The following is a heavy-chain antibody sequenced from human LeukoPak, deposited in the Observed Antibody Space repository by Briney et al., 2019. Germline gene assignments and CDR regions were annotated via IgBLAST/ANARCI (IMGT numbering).Heavy chain of an antibody. CDR2: ISSSSSYI. CDR3: AKSYDYIWGSYRFNWFDP. Sequence: GGSLRLSCAASGFTFSSYSMNWVRQAPGKGLEWVSSISSSSSYIYYADSVKGRFTISRDNSKNTLYLQMNSLRAEDTAVYYCAKSYDYIWGSYRFNWFDPWGQGTLVTVSS. V-gene: IGHV3-21*04. CDR1: GFTFSSYS. D-gene: IGHD3-16*02. J-gene: IGHJ5*02.